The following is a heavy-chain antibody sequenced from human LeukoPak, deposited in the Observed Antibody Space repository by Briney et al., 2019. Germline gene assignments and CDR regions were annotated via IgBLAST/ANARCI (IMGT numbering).Heavy chain of an antibody. J-gene: IGHJ4*02. V-gene: IGHV4-38-2*01. CDR2: IYHSGST. CDR1: GYSISSGYY. Sequence: PSETLSLTCDVSGYSISSGYYWGWIRQPPGKGLEWIGTIYHSGSTNYNPSLKSRVTISVDTSKNQFPLKLSSVTAADTAVYYCARHSSGWHFDSWGQGALVTVSS. CDR3: ARHSSGWHFDS. D-gene: IGHD6-19*01.